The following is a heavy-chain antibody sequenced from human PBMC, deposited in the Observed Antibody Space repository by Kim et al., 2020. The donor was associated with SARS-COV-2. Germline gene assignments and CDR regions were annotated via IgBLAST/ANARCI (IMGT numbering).Heavy chain of an antibody. CDR2: N. CDR3: ARDLVAAAGKDYFDY. J-gene: IGHJ4*02. V-gene: IGHV6-1*01. Sequence: NDYAVSVKSRITINPDTSKSQFSLQLNSVTPEDTAVYYCARDLVAAAGKDYFDYWGQGTLVTVSS. D-gene: IGHD6-13*01.